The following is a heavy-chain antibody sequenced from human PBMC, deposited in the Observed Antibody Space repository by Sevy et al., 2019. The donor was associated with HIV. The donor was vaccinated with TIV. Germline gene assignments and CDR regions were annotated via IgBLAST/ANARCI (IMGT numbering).Heavy chain of an antibody. Sequence: SETLSLTCTVSGGSITSLYWGWIRQPPGKGLEWIANIYYNGNTNYNPSLKSRVTISLDTSKNQFSLRLSSETAADTAIYYCAGENARGRGYSWGQGTLVTVSS. CDR2: IYYNGNT. D-gene: IGHD3-3*02. V-gene: IGHV4-59*08. J-gene: IGHJ4*02. CDR3: AGENARGRGYS. CDR1: GGSITSLY.